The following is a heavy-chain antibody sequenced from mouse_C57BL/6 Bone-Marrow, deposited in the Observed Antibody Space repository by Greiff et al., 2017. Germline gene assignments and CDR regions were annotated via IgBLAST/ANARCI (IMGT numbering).Heavy chain of an antibody. Sequence: DVQLQESGGGLVQPGGSMKLSCAASGFTFSDAWMDWVRQSPEKGLEWVAEIRNKANNHATYYAESVKGRFTISRDDSKSSVYLQMNSLRAEDTGIYYCTRSPTMITPFAYWGQGTLVTVSA. V-gene: IGHV6-6*01. D-gene: IGHD2-4*01. CDR3: TRSPTMITPFAY. CDR1: GFTFSDAW. CDR2: IRNKANNHAT. J-gene: IGHJ3*01.